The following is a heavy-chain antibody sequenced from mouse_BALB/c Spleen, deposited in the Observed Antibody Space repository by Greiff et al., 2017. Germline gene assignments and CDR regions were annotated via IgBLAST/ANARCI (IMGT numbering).Heavy chain of an antibody. J-gene: IGHJ4*01. CDR3: ARDLPHYYGYAMDY. D-gene: IGHD1-2*01. Sequence: EVQLVESGGGLVKPGGSLKLSCAASGFTFSDYYMYWVRQTPEKRLEWVATISDGGSYTYYPDSVKGRFTISRDNAKNNLYLQMSSLKSEDTAMYYCARDLPHYYGYAMDYGGQGTSVTVSS. V-gene: IGHV5-4*02. CDR1: GFTFSDYY. CDR2: ISDGGSYT.